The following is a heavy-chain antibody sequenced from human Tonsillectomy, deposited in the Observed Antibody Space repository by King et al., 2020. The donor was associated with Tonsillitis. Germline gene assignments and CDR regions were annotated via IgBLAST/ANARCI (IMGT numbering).Heavy chain of an antibody. Sequence: VQLQESGPGLVKPSQTLSLTCTVSGDSISSGGHHWSWIRQPAGKGLEWNGRIQTSGNTNYNPSLKSRVTMSIDTSKNQFSLSLSSVTAADTAVYYCEGGWTWGRGTLVTVSS. J-gene: IGHJ5*02. CDR2: IQTSGNT. D-gene: IGHD2-15*01. V-gene: IGHV4-61*02. CDR3: EGGWT. CDR1: GDSISSGGHH.